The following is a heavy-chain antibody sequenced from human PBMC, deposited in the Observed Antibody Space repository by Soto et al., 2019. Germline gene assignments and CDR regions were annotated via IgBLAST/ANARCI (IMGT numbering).Heavy chain of an antibody. V-gene: IGHV4-59*01. J-gene: IGHJ4*02. CDR1: GGSISGYY. CDR3: ARGGRSSPKRVFNY. CDR2: ISYSGSP. Sequence: PSETLSLTCTVSGGSISGYYWSWIRQPPGKGLEWIGYISYSGSPNYNPSLRSRVTISVDTSQNQFSLKLTSVTAADTAVYYCARGGRSSPKRVFNYWGQETLVTVSS. D-gene: IGHD6-13*01.